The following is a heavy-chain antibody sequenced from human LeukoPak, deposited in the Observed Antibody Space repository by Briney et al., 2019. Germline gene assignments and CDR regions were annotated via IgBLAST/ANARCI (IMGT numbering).Heavy chain of an antibody. V-gene: IGHV3-74*01. CDR1: GFTFSSNW. CDR3: AKDQQWLRLGDLDY. D-gene: IGHD5-12*01. Sequence: GGSLRLSCAASGFTFSSNWMDWVRQAPGKGLVWFSRINSDGSSTNYANSMKGRLAISRDNSKNTLYLQMNSLRGEDTAVYYCAKDQQWLRLGDLDYWGQGTPVTVSS. CDR2: INSDGSST. J-gene: IGHJ4*02.